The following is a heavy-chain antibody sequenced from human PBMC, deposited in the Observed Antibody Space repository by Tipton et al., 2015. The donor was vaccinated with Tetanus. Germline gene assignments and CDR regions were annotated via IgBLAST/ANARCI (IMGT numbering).Heavy chain of an antibody. J-gene: IGHJ4*02. CDR2: TFYSGST. CDR3: AYGDYGFFDF. Sequence: TLSLTCTVSGDSISGGSYSWAWIRQPPGKGLEWIGYTFYSGSTYYVPSFQSRVSISVDTSKNQFSLHLRSVSAADTAMYFCAYGDYGFFDFWGQGILVTVSS. CDR1: GDSISGGSYS. V-gene: IGHV4-31*03. D-gene: IGHD4-17*01.